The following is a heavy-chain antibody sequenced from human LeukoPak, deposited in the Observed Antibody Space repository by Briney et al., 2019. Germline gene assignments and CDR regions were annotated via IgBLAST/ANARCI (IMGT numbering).Heavy chain of an antibody. D-gene: IGHD5-18*01. CDR3: ARLRGYSYAGDY. CDR2: IYYSGIT. CDR1: GDSISSFY. J-gene: IGHJ4*02. V-gene: IGHV4-59*12. Sequence: SETLSLTCTVSGDSISSFYWTWIRQPPGKGLEWIGYIYYSGITHYNPSLKSRVTISVDTSKNQISLKLSSVTAADTAVYYCARLRGYSYAGDYWGQGSLVTVSS.